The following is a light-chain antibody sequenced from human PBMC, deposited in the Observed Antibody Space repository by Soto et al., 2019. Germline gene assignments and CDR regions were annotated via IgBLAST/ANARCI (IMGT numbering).Light chain of an antibody. CDR3: QQYNGWPLT. J-gene: IGKJ4*01. CDR2: DIS. CDR1: QSVSSN. V-gene: IGKV3D-15*01. Sequence: EIVMTQSPATLSASPGERATRSCRASQSVSSNLAWYQQKPGQAPSLLIYDISARATGIPTRFSGSGSGTEFTLTISSLQSEDFAVYYCQQYNGWPLTLGGGTKVDIK.